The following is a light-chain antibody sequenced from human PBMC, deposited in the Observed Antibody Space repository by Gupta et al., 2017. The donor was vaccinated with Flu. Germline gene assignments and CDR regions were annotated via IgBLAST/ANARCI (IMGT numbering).Light chain of an antibody. Sequence: QSALTQPASVFGSPGQSITISCTGTSSDVGSYNLVSWYQQHPAKAPKLMIYEVSKRPSGVSNRFSGSKSGNTASLTISGLQAEDEADYYCCSYAGSSTYVFGTGTKVTVL. CDR3: CSYAGSSTYV. CDR1: SSDVGSYNL. J-gene: IGLJ1*01. CDR2: EVS. V-gene: IGLV2-23*02.